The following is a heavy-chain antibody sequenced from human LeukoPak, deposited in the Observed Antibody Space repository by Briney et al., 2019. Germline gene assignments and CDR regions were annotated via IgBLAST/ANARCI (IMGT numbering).Heavy chain of an antibody. CDR3: ASQSFARFDP. Sequence: GGSLRLSCGASGFTFSNYWMSWVRQAPGKGLEWVGNIQPDGSEQYPVDSVKGRFTISRDNARNSLFLQMNSLRVEDTAVYYCASQSFARFDPWGQGTLVTVSS. V-gene: IGHV3-7*03. CDR2: IQPDGSEQ. D-gene: IGHD3-16*01. CDR1: GFTFSNYW. J-gene: IGHJ5*02.